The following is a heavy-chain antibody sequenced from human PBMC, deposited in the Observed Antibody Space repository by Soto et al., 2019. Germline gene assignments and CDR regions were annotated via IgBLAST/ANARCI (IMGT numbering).Heavy chain of an antibody. J-gene: IGHJ3*02. CDR1: GGSFSGYY. CDR2: INHSGST. D-gene: IGHD2-2*01. CDR3: ARGTTSRAFDI. V-gene: IGHV4-34*01. Sequence: NPSETLSLTCAVYGGSFSGYYWSWIRQPPGKGLEWIGEINHSGSTNYNPSLKSRVTISVDTSKNQFSLKLSSVTAADTAVYYCARGTTSRAFDIWGQGTMVTVSS.